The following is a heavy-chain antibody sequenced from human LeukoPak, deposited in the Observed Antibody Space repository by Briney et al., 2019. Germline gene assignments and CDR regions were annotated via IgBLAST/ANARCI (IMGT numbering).Heavy chain of an antibody. CDR1: GYSISSGYY. CDR3: ARPMSEQWLVLSGYNWFDP. V-gene: IGHV4-38-2*01. J-gene: IGHJ5*02. CDR2: IYHSGST. D-gene: IGHD6-19*01. Sequence: SETLSLTCAVSGYSISSGYYWGWIRQPPGKGLEWIGSIYHSGSTYYNPSLKSRVTISVDTSKNQFSLKLSSVTAADTAVYYCARPMSEQWLVLSGYNWFDPWGQGTLVTVSS.